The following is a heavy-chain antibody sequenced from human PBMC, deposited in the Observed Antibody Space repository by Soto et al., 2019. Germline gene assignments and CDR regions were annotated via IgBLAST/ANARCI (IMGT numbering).Heavy chain of an antibody. Sequence: QVQLQESGPRLVKPSETLSLTCTVSGISTSNMYWSWIRQPPGKRLEWIGYVHYSGSTSYNPSLKSRVTISVDTSKSQFSLKLSSVTAADTAVYFCARGGWSNDYWGQGTLVTVSS. CDR2: VHYSGST. CDR3: ARGGWSNDY. CDR1: GISTSNMY. J-gene: IGHJ4*02. D-gene: IGHD6-19*01. V-gene: IGHV4-59*01.